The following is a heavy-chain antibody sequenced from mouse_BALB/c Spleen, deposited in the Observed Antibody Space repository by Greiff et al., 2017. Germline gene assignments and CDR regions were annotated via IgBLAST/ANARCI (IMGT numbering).Heavy chain of an antibody. D-gene: IGHD2-4*01. CDR3: AREITTSGYYFDY. V-gene: IGHV2-6-7*01. CDR2: IWGDGST. CDR1: GFSLTGYG. J-gene: IGHJ2*01. Sequence: QVQLKESGPGLVAPSQSLSITCTVSGFSLTGYGVNWVRQPPGKGLEWLGMIWGDGSTDYNSALKSRLSISKDNSKIQVFLKMNSLQTDDTARYYCAREITTSGYYFDYWGQGTTLTVSS.